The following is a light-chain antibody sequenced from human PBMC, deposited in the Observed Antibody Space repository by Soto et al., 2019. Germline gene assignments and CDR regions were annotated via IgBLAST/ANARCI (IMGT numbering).Light chain of an antibody. CDR3: CSYAGSSTFYV. V-gene: IGLV2-23*02. CDR1: SSDVGSYNL. Sequence: QSVLTQPAPLSWSPGQSVTISLPGTSSDVGSYNLVSWYQQHPGKAPKLMIYEVSKWPSGVSNRFSGSKSGNTASLTISGLQAEDEADYYCCSYAGSSTFYVFGTGTKVTVL. CDR2: EVS. J-gene: IGLJ1*01.